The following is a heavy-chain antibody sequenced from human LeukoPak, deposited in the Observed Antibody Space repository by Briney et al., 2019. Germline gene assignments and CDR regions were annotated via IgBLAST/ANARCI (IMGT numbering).Heavy chain of an antibody. V-gene: IGHV4-39*07. J-gene: IGHJ3*02. Sequence: SETLSLTCTVSGGSISSSSYYWGWIRQPPGKGLEWIGSIYYSGSTYYNPSLKSRVTISVDTSKNQSSLKLSSVTAADTAVYYCAREIWAYYDRDAFDIWGQGTMVTVSS. D-gene: IGHD3-22*01. CDR3: AREIWAYYDRDAFDI. CDR2: IYYSGST. CDR1: GGSISSSSYY.